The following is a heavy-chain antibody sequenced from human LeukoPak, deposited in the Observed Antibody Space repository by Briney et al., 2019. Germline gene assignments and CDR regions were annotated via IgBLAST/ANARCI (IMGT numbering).Heavy chain of an antibody. J-gene: IGHJ4*02. CDR3: AKVRRTSGWKSYYFEF. CDR2: ISGSSGDT. V-gene: IGHV3-23*01. Sequence: PGGSLRLSCVASGFTFRDYAMSWVRQAPGKGLEWVSPISGSSGDTYYADSVKGRFTISRDNSKNTLYLQMNNLRAEDTAIYFCAKVRRTSGWKSYYFEFWGQGTLVTVSS. CDR1: GFTFRDYA. D-gene: IGHD6-19*01.